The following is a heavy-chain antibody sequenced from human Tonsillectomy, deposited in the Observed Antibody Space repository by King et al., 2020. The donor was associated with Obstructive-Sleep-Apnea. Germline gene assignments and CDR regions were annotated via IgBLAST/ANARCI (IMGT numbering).Heavy chain of an antibody. CDR3: ASLTEYRQ. Sequence: VQLVESGGGLVQPGGSLKLSCAASGFTFSGSSIHWVRQASGRGLEWVGRIRNKANNYATTYAESLEGRFTISRDESKNTAYLQMNSLKIEDTAVYYCASLTEYRQWGQGTLVTVSS. V-gene: IGHV3-73*01. CDR2: IRNKANNYAT. CDR1: GFTFSGSS. D-gene: IGHD6-6*01. J-gene: IGHJ4*02.